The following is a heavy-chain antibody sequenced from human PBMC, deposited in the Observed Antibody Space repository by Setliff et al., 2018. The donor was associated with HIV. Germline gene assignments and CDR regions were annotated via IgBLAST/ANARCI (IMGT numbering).Heavy chain of an antibody. CDR2: TYYAGST. D-gene: IGHD5-12*01. CDR3: GRWGHGYNSYDH. J-gene: IGHJ4*02. Sequence: SETLSLTCTVSGGSISIHYWSWIRLPPGKGLEWIGTTYYAGSTIYNPSLNSRVTMSVDTSKNQFSLTLRSLTAADTAVYYCGRWGHGYNSYDHWGQGTLVTVSS. V-gene: IGHV4-59*11. CDR1: GGSISIHY.